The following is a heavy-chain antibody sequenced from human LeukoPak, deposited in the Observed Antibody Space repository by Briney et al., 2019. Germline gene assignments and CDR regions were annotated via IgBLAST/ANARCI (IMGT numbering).Heavy chain of an antibody. D-gene: IGHD2-21*02. CDR2: IIPILGIA. CDR3: ARPQHYCGGDCFYSWTFDY. V-gene: IGHV1-69*04. CDR1: GGTFSSYA. Sequence: ASVKVSCKASGGTFSSYAISWVRQAPGQGLEWMGRIIPILGIANYAQKFQGRVTITADKSTSTAYMELSSLRSEDTAVYYCARPQHYCGGDCFYSWTFDYWGQGTLVTVSS. J-gene: IGHJ4*02.